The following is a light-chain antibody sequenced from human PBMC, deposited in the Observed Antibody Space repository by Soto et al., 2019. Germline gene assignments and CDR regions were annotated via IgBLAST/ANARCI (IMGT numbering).Light chain of an antibody. CDR3: QQYNVWPLS. J-gene: IGKJ4*01. CDR1: QSVSRN. CDR2: VAS. V-gene: IGKV3-15*01. Sequence: EIVMTQSPATLSVSPGERATLSCRASQSVSRNLAWYQQKPGQTLKLLIYVASTRATVIPARFSGSVSGTEFTLTISSLQSEDFAVYYCQQYNVWPLSFGGGTKVEFK.